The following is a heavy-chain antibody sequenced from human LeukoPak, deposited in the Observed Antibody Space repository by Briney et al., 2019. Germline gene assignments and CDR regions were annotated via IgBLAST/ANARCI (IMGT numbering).Heavy chain of an antibody. J-gene: IGHJ4*02. CDR2: IYSGGST. Sequence: GGSLRLSCAASRFTFSSYGMHWVRQAPGKGLEWVSVIYSGGSTYYADSVKGRFTISRDNSKNTLYLQMNSLRAEDTAVYYCARAHSSGYFYFDYWGQGTLVTVSS. CDR3: ARAHSSGYFYFDY. CDR1: RFTFSSYG. V-gene: IGHV3-53*01. D-gene: IGHD3-22*01.